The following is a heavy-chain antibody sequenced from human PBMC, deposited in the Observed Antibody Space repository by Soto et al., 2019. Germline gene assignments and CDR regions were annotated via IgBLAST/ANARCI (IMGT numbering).Heavy chain of an antibody. D-gene: IGHD3-22*01. CDR3: ARDLFYDRDLGGFDP. Sequence: EVQLVESGGGLIQPGGSLRLSCAASGFTVSSNYMSWVRQAPGKGLEWVSVIHSGGSTYYADSVKGRFTISSDNLKNTLYLQMNNPRADDTAVYYCARDLFYDRDLGGFDPWGQGTLVTVSS. CDR1: GFTVSSNY. CDR2: IHSGGST. J-gene: IGHJ5*02. V-gene: IGHV3-53*01.